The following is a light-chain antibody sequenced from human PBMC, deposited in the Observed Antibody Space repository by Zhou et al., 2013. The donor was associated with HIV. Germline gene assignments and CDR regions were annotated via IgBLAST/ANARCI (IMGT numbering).Light chain of an antibody. V-gene: IGKV1-39*01. J-gene: IGKJ2*01. CDR1: QSVSTF. CDR2: GAS. Sequence: DIQMTQSPSSLSASVGDRVTITCRTSQSVSTFLNWYQQKPGKAPKLLIFGASTLQSGVPSRFSGSGSGTDFTLTISSLQPEDFATYYCQRSYGIPYTFGQGTKLEIK. CDR3: QRSYGIPYT.